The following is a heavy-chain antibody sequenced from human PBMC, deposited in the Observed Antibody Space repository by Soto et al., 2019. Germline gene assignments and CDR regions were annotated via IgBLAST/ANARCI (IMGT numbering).Heavy chain of an antibody. CDR3: AREACSGVSCYFPSWYAFDI. D-gene: IGHD2-15*01. CDR1: GGTFSSYT. J-gene: IGHJ3*02. CDR2: IITILGIA. V-gene: IGHV1-69*08. Sequence: QVQLVQSGAEVKKPGSSVKVSCKASGGTFSSYTISWVRQAPGQGLEWMGRIITILGIAHYAQTFQGRVTITADKSTGTAYMELGSLRSDDTDVNYCAREACSGVSCYFPSWYAFDIWGQGTMVTVSS.